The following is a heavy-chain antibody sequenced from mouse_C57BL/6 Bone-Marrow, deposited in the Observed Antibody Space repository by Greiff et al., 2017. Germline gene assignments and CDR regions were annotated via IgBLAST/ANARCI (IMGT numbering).Heavy chain of an antibody. D-gene: IGHD2-4*01. J-gene: IGHJ3*01. V-gene: IGHV5-4*01. CDR2: ISDGGSYT. CDR1: GFTFSSYA. CDR3: AIDGRLPAWFAY. Sequence: EVMLVESGGGLVKPGGSLKLSCAASGFTFSSYAMSWVRQTPEKRLEWVATISDGGSYTYYPDNVKGRFTISRDNAKNNLYLQMSHLKSEDTAMYYCAIDGRLPAWFAYWGQGTLVTVSA.